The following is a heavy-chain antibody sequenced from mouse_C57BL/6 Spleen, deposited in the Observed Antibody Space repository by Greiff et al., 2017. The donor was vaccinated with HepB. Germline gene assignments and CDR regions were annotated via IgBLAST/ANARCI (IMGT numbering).Heavy chain of an antibody. V-gene: IGHV1-82*01. CDR1: GYAFSSSW. CDR2: IYPGDGDT. Sequence: VQLVESGPELVKPGASVKISCKASGYAFSSSWMNWVKQRPGKGLEWIGRIYPGDGDTNYNGKFKGKATLTADKSSSTAYMQLSSLTSEDSAVYFCARDYDYDDPYCDYWGQGTTLTVSS. D-gene: IGHD2-4*01. CDR3: ARDYDYDDPYCDY. J-gene: IGHJ2*01.